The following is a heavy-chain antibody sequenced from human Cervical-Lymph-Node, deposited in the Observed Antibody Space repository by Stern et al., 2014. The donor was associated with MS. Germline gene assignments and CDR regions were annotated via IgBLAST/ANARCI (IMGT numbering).Heavy chain of an antibody. CDR2: IQKDGNHK. J-gene: IGHJ4*02. D-gene: IGHD3/OR15-3a*01. V-gene: IGHV3-30*04. CDR3: ARGPWTGRHGDS. Sequence: QVQLVESGGGVGQPGRSLRLSCAASGFTFSTFAMHWVRQAPGKGLEWVAGIQKDGNHKDYGDSVKGRFTISRDNPKKTVFLQMDSLRTEDTAVYYCARGPWTGRHGDSWGQGTLVSVSS. CDR1: GFTFSTFA.